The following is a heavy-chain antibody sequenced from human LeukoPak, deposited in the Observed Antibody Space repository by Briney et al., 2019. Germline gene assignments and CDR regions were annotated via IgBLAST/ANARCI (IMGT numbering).Heavy chain of an antibody. CDR3: ARPYSSGWSGNGMDV. J-gene: IGHJ6*01. V-gene: IGHV3-74*01. CDR1: VFTFSSYW. D-gene: IGHD6-19*01. CDR2: INSDGSSR. Sequence: GGSLRLSCAASVFTFSSYWMHWVREAPGTGLVWVSRINSDGSSRSYADSVKGRFTISRDNAKSTLYLQMNSLGAEDTAVYYCARPYSSGWSGNGMDVWGQGTTVTVSS.